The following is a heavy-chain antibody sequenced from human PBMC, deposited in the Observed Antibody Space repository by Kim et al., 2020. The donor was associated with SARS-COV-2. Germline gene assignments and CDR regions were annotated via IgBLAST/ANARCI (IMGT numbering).Heavy chain of an antibody. CDR1: GFTFSSYA. J-gene: IGHJ4*02. V-gene: IGHV3-23*01. Sequence: GGSLRLSCAASGFTFSSYAMSWVRQAPGKGLEWVSDISGSGGSTYYADSVKGRFTISRDNSENTLYLQMNSLRAEDTAVYYCAKSVGRRVFDYWGQGTLVTVSS. CDR2: ISGSGGST. CDR3: AKSVGRRVFDY.